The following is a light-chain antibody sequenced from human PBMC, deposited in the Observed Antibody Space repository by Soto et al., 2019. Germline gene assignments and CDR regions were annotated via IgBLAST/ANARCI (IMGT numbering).Light chain of an antibody. CDR3: QQYGSTPRT. CDR1: QSVSSY. J-gene: IGKJ1*01. Sequence: EIVLTQSPATLSLSPGERATLSCRASQSVSSYLAWYQQKPGQAPRLLIYGASSRATGIPDRFSGSGSGTDFTLTISRLEPEDFAVYYCQQYGSTPRTFGKGTK. V-gene: IGKV3-20*01. CDR2: GAS.